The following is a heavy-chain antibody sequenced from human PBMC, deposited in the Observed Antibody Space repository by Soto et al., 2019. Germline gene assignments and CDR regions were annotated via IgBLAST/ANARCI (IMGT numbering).Heavy chain of an antibody. CDR3: AKDRPGYCSGASCYSETGGFDY. D-gene: IGHD2-15*01. Sequence: GGSLRLSCAASGFTFSSYAMSWVRQAPGKGLEWVSAISGSGGSTYYADSVKGRFTISRDNSKNTLYLQMNSLRAEDTAVYYCAKDRPGYCSGASCYSETGGFDYWGQGTLVTVSS. CDR2: ISGSGGST. J-gene: IGHJ4*02. V-gene: IGHV3-23*01. CDR1: GFTFSSYA.